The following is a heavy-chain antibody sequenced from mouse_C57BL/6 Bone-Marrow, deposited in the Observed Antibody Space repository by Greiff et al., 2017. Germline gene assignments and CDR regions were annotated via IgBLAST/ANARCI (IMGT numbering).Heavy chain of an antibody. Sequence: VQLQQSGAALVRPGASVKLSCTASGFNIKDDYMHWVKQRPEQGLAWIGWIDPENGDTEYASKFKGKATITADTSSNTAYLQLSSLTAEDTAVYCCTTGDHWYADWGQETLVTVSA. J-gene: IGHJ3*01. CDR2: IDPENGDT. D-gene: IGHD3-3*01. V-gene: IGHV14-4*01. CDR3: TTGDHWYAD. CDR1: GFNIKDDY.